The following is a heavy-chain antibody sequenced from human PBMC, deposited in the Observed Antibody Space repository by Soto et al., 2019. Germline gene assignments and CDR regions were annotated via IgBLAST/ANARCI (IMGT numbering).Heavy chain of an antibody. J-gene: IGHJ3*02. CDR3: GRIAVATESFDM. D-gene: IGHD6-19*01. V-gene: IGHV1-69*01. CDR2: IIPIFGTA. Sequence: VQLVQSGAEVKKSGSSVKVSCKASGGTFSRYAISWVRQAPGQGLEWMGGIIPIFGTAKFAQNFQGRVTITADESMSTVYMELTSLKSEDTAMYYCGRIAVATESFDMWGQGTMVTVSS. CDR1: GGTFSRYA.